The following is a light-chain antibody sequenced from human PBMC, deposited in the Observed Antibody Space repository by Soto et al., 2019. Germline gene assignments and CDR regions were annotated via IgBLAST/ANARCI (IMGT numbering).Light chain of an antibody. V-gene: IGLV1-44*01. Sequence: QYVLTQPPSASGTPGQRVTISCSGSSSNIGSNTVNWYQQLPGTAPKLLIYSNNQRPSGVPDRFSGSKSGTSASLAISGLQSEDEADYYCAAWDDSLNGFRVFGGGTKLTVL. CDR1: SSNIGSNT. J-gene: IGLJ3*02. CDR2: SNN. CDR3: AAWDDSLNGFRV.